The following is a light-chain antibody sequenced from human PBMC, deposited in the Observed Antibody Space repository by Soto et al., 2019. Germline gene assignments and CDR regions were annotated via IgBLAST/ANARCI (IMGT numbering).Light chain of an antibody. V-gene: IGKV3-15*01. CDR3: QQYNNWPLT. CDR1: QSVSSN. J-gene: IGKJ2*01. CDR2: DTS. Sequence: EIVMTQSPGTLSVSPGESATLSCRASQSVSSNLVWYQQKPGQAPRLLIYDTSTRATGVPARFSGSGSGTEFTLTISSLQSEDFAVYYCQQYNNWPLTFGQGTKLEIK.